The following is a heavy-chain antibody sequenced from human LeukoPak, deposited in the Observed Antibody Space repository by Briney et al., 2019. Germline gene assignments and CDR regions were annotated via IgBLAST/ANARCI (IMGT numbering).Heavy chain of an antibody. CDR1: GFTVSSTY. CDR3: AKDWTTVVTPKGYYFDS. CDR2: IDSGGST. V-gene: IGHV3-53*01. J-gene: IGHJ4*02. D-gene: IGHD4-23*01. Sequence: PGGSLRLSCAPSGFTVSSTYMTWVRQAPGKGLEWVSVIDSGGSTYYADSVEGRFTVSRDNSKNTLSLQMDSLRVEDTAVYYCAKDWTTVVTPKGYYFDSWGQGTLVTVSS.